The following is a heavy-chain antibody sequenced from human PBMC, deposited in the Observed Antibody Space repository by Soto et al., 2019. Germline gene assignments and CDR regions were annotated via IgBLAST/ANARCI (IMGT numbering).Heavy chain of an antibody. CDR2: ISSNGGST. D-gene: IGHD5-12*01. CDR3: ARDPVSYSGYDSYYFDY. Sequence: GGSLRLSCAASGFTFSSYAMHWVRQAPGKGLEYVSAISSNGGSTYYANSVKGRFTISRNNSKNTLYLQMGSLRAEDMAVYYCARDPVSYSGYDSYYFDYWGQGTLVTVSS. J-gene: IGHJ4*02. CDR1: GFTFSSYA. V-gene: IGHV3-64*01.